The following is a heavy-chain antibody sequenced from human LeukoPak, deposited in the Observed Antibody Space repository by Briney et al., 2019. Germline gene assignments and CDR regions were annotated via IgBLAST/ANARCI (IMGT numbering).Heavy chain of an antibody. CDR2: ISGSGGSGG. V-gene: IGHV3-23*01. D-gene: IGHD6-13*01. Sequence: GGSLRLSCAASGFTFSSYAMSWVRQAPGKGLEWVSFISGSGGSGGNYADSVKGRFTISRDNSKNTLYLQMNSLRAEDTAVYYCATSKQQVIPRYFDYWGQGTLVTVSS. J-gene: IGHJ4*03. CDR1: GFTFSSYA. CDR3: ATSKQQVIPRYFDY.